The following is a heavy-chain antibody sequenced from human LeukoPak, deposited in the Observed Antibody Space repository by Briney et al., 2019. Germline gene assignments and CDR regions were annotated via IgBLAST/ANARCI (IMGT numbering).Heavy chain of an antibody. CDR3: ARHSGTDGNAFDI. CDR2: INHSGST. D-gene: IGHD1-26*01. CDR1: GGSFSGYY. J-gene: IGHJ3*02. V-gene: IGHV4-34*01. Sequence: PSETLSLTCAVYGGSFSGYYWSWIRQPPGKGLEWIGEINHSGSTNYNPSLKSRVTISVDTSKNQFSLKLTSVTAADTAVYYCARHSGTDGNAFDIWGQGTMVTVSS.